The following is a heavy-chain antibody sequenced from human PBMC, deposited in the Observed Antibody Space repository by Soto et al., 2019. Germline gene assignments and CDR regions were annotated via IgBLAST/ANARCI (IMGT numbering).Heavy chain of an antibody. V-gene: IGHV3-74*01. D-gene: IGHD6-19*01. CDR3: ARNVAGTSPTKY. CDR2: INGAGSST. CDR1: GITFSSNW. Sequence: GGSLRLSCAASGITFSSNWMHWVRQAPGKGLVWVSRINGAGSSTNYADSVKGRFTISRDNAKNTLYLQMNSLRAEDTAVYFCARNVAGTSPTKYSGQGTLVTVSS. J-gene: IGHJ4*02.